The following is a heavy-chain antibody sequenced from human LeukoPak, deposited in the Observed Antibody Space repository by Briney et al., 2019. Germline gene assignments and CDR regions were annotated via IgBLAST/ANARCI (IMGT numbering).Heavy chain of an antibody. CDR1: GFTFSSYA. D-gene: IGHD4-23*01. V-gene: IGHV3-48*02. CDR2: ISTGSSTT. J-gene: IGHJ4*02. Sequence: GGSLRLSCAASGFTFSSYAMSWVRQAPGKGLEWVSYISTGSSTTYYADSVKGRFTISRDNVENSLYLQMNSLRDEDTAVYYCARVAAGYSVNYFDYWGQGTLVTVSP. CDR3: ARVAAGYSVNYFDY.